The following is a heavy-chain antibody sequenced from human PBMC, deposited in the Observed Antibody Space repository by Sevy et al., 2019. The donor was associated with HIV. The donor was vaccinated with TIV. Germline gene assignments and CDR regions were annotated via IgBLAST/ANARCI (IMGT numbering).Heavy chain of an antibody. CDR3: ASDCSSASCLWGMDV. CDR1: GFTFSNYW. V-gene: IGHV3-7*03. Sequence: GGSLRLSCAGSGFTFSNYWMSWVRQAPGKGLEWVANIKRDGSEKYYVASVKGRFTISRDKAKTSLYLQMNSLRVEDTAVYYCASDCSSASCLWGMDVWGQGTMVTVSS. J-gene: IGHJ6*02. D-gene: IGHD2-2*01. CDR2: IKRDGSEK.